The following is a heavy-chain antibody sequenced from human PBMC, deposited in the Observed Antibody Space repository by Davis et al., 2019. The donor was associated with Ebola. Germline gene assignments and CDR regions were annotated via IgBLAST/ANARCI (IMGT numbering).Heavy chain of an antibody. CDR3: ARAFGSTNNWNSVF. CDR1: GGSVSSGSYY. V-gene: IGHV4-61*01. CDR2: IYYSGST. J-gene: IGHJ4*02. Sequence: MPSETLSLTCTVSGGSVSSGSYYWSWIRQPPGKGLEWIGYIYYSGSTNYNPSLKSRVTISVDTSKNQFSLKLSSVTAADTAVYYCARAFGSTNNWNSVFWGQGTLVTVSS. D-gene: IGHD1-7*01.